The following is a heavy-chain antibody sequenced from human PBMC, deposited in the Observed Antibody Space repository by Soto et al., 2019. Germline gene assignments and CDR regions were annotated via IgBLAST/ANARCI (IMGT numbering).Heavy chain of an antibody. CDR3: VKGVRESYGMDV. CDR1: GFTFSRNA. CDR2: ISSNGGST. Sequence: PGGSLRLSCSASGFTFSRNAMHWVRRAPGKGLEYVSAISSNGGSTYYADSVKGRFTISRDNSKNTLYLQMSSLRAEDTAVYYCVKGVRESYGMDVWGQGTTVTVSS. D-gene: IGHD3-10*01. V-gene: IGHV3-64D*06. J-gene: IGHJ6*02.